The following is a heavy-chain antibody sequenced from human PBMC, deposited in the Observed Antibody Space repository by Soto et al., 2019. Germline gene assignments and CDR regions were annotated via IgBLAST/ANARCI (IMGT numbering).Heavy chain of an antibody. Sequence: SETLSLTCAVYGGSFSGYYWSWIRQPPGKGLEWIGEINHSGSTNYNPPLKSRVTISVDTSKNQFSLKLSSVTAADTAVYYCASASPGYCSGGSCYSVGAFDIWGQGTMVTVS. CDR3: ASASPGYCSGGSCYSVGAFDI. CDR1: GGSFSGYY. V-gene: IGHV4-34*01. D-gene: IGHD2-15*01. J-gene: IGHJ3*02. CDR2: INHSGST.